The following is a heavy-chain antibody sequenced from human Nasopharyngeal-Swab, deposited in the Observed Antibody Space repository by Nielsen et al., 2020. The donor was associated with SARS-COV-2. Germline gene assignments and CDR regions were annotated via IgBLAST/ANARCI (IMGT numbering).Heavy chain of an antibody. Sequence: GESLKISCEASGFTVSSYGMHWVRQAPGKGLEWVAVISYDGSNKYYADSVKGRFTISRDNSKNTLYLQMNSLRAEDTAVYYCATGSTTVVTPEYYYYMDVWGKGTTVTVSS. J-gene: IGHJ6*03. D-gene: IGHD4-23*01. CDR3: ATGSTTVVTPEYYYYMDV. CDR1: GFTVSSYG. V-gene: IGHV3-30*03. CDR2: ISYDGSNK.